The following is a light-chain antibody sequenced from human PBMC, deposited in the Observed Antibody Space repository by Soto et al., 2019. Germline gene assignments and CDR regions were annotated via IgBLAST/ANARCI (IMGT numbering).Light chain of an antibody. CDR1: SSNLGTGYD. CDR3: QSYDVSLSAWV. V-gene: IGLV1-40*01. J-gene: IGLJ3*02. Sequence: QSVLTQPPSVSGAPGQTVSISCTGSSSNLGTGYDVHWYQQFPGRAPKLLIYADNKRPSGVPDRISGSKSGTSASLAMAGLQAEDEGNYYCQSYDVSLSAWVFGGGTKVTVL. CDR2: ADN.